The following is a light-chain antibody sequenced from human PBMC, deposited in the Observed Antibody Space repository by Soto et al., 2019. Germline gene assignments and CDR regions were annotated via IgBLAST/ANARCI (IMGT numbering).Light chain of an antibody. CDR3: GTWDNSLSAGGV. CDR2: YDN. Sequence: QSVLTQPPSVSAAPGQTVTISCSGSGSNIGNNYVSWYQHLPGTAPKLLIYYDNKRPSGIPDRFSGSKSGTSATLGITGLQTGDEADYYCGTWDNSLSAGGVFGGGTKLTVL. V-gene: IGLV1-51*01. J-gene: IGLJ3*02. CDR1: GSNIGNNY.